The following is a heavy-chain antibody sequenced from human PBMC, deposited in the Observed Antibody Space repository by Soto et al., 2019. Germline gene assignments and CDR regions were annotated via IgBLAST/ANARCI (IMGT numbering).Heavy chain of an antibody. Sequence: SETLSLTCTVSGGSISSYYWSWIRQPPGKGLEWIGYIYYSGSTNYNPSLKSRVTISVDTSKNQFSLKLSSVTAADTAVYYCARRYGSATDYWGQGTLVTVSS. V-gene: IGHV4-59*08. CDR1: GGSISSYY. J-gene: IGHJ4*02. D-gene: IGHD1-26*01. CDR3: ARRYGSATDY. CDR2: IYYSGST.